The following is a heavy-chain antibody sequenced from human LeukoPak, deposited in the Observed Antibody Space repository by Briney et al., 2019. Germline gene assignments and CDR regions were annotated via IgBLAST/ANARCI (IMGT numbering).Heavy chain of an antibody. Sequence: SVKVSCKASGDTXSSYAISWVRQAPGQGLEWMGGIIPIFGTANYAQKFQGRVTITADESTSPAYMELSSLRSEDTAVYYCAREGVYYDILTGYYYYWGQGILVTVSS. CDR3: AREGVYYDILTGYYYY. CDR1: GDTXSSYA. J-gene: IGHJ4*02. CDR2: IIPIFGTA. D-gene: IGHD3-9*01. V-gene: IGHV1-69*13.